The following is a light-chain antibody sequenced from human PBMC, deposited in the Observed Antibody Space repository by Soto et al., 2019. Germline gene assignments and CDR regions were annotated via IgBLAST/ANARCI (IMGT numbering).Light chain of an antibody. J-gene: IGKJ1*01. V-gene: IGKV3-15*01. Sequence: EKVMTQSPGTLSVSPGEGATLSCRASQSVGRYVAWYQQKPGQAPRLLIYDASARATGIPARFSGSGYGTTFALTIDSLQSEDFAVYYCQQYQNWPPVTFGQGTRV. CDR3: QQYQNWPPVT. CDR1: QSVGRY. CDR2: DAS.